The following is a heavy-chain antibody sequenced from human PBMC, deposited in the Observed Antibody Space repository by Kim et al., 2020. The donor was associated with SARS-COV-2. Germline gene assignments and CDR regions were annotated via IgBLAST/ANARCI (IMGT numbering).Heavy chain of an antibody. V-gene: IGHV3-74*01. CDR2: INSDGSST. J-gene: IGHJ6*02. CDR1: GFTFSSYW. CDR3: ARGATFSSSWYDLVYYYYGMDV. D-gene: IGHD6-13*01. Sequence: GGSLRLSCAASGFTFSSYWMHWVRQAPGKGLVWVSRINSDGSSTSYADSVKGRFTISRDNAKNTLYLQMNSLRAEDTAVYYCARGATFSSSWYDLVYYYYGMDVWGQGTTVTVSS.